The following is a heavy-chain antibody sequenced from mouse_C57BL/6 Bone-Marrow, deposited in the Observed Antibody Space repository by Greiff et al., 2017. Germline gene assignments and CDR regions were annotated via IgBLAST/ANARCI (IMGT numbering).Heavy chain of an antibody. CDR3: ALLVAY. J-gene: IGHJ3*01. V-gene: IGHV1-9*01. Sequence: ESGAELMKPGASVKLSCKATGYTFTGSWIEWVKQRPGHGLEWIGEILPASGSTNYNEKFKGKATFTAATSSNTAYMQLSSLTTEDSAIYYCALLVAYWGQGTLVTVSA. CDR1: GYTFTGSW. CDR2: ILPASGST.